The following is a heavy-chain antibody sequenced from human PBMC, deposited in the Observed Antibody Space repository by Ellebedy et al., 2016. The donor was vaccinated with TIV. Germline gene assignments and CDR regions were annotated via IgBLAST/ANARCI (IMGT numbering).Heavy chain of an antibody. CDR3: VVVTESGWFDP. CDR1: GVSISSSRYY. CDR2: IYYSGST. J-gene: IGHJ5*02. Sequence: SETLSLIXTVSGVSISSSRYYWGWIRQPPGKGLEWIGSIYYSGSTYYNPSLKSRVTISVDTSKNQFSLKLGSVTAADTAVYYCVVVTESGWFDPWGQGTLVTVSS. D-gene: IGHD3-22*01. V-gene: IGHV4-39*07.